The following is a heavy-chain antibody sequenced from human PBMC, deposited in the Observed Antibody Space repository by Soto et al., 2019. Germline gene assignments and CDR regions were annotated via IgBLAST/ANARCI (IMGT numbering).Heavy chain of an antibody. J-gene: IGHJ6*02. CDR1: GFTLSNAW. Sequence: LRLSCVASGFTLSNAWMSWVRQAPGKGLEWVGRIKSKTDGGTTDYAAPVKGRFTISRDDSKNTLYLQMNSLKTEDTAVYYCTTGYSSGWYPYYYYGMDVWGQGTTVTVSS. V-gene: IGHV3-15*01. CDR2: IKSKTDGGTT. CDR3: TTGYSSGWYPYYYYGMDV. D-gene: IGHD6-19*01.